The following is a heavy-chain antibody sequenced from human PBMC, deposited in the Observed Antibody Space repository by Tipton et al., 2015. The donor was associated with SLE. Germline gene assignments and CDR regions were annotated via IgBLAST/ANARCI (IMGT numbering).Heavy chain of an antibody. V-gene: IGHV4-59*01. Sequence: TLSLTCAVYGGSFSGYYWSWIRQPPGKGLEWIGYIYYSGSTNYNPSLKSRVTISVDTSKNQFSLKLSSVTAADTAAYYCARENGEEWELLSYFDYWGQGTLVTVSS. CDR1: GGSFSGYY. CDR2: IYYSGST. D-gene: IGHD1-26*01. J-gene: IGHJ4*02. CDR3: ARENGEEWELLSYFDY.